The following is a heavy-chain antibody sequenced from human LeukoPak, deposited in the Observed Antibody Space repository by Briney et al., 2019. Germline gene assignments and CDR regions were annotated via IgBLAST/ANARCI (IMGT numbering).Heavy chain of an antibody. J-gene: IGHJ6*02. V-gene: IGHV1-69*01. D-gene: IGHD3-3*01. CDR3: ARMQLGVGTSGYSCYYYGMDV. CDR2: LIPILVTA. Sequence: SVKVSCKASGGTFSSYAISWVRQAPGQGLEWMEGLIPILVTANYAQKFQGRVTITADESTSTAYMELSSLRSEDTAVYYCARMQLGVGTSGYSCYYYGMDVWGQGTTVTVSS. CDR1: GGTFSSYA.